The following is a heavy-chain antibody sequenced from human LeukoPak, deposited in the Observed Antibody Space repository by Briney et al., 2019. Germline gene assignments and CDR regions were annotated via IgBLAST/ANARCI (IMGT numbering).Heavy chain of an antibody. CDR1: GASISTTGSY. CDR2: ISYYGYT. J-gene: IGHJ5*02. Sequence: SETLSLTCTVSGASISTTGSYWDWIRQPPGKGLEWVGSISYYGYTYHDPSLKSRVTISADTSKNQLTLKLTSVTAADTAVYHCAKNGQSGFSFDPWGQGTLVTVSS. V-gene: IGHV4-39*01. D-gene: IGHD1-26*01. CDR3: AKNGQSGFSFDP.